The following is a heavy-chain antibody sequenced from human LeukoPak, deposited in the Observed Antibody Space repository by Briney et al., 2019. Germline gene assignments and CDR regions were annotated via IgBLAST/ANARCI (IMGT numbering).Heavy chain of an antibody. Sequence: GGSLRLSCAASGFTVSSNYMSWVRQAPGKGLEWVSAISKSGDHTYYAASAKGRFTIYRDNSKNTQYLQMNSLRAEDTAVYYCATSWGPDTSAFRWGRDGMDVWGQGTTVIVS. J-gene: IGHJ6*02. CDR2: ISKSGDHT. CDR1: GFTVSSNY. CDR3: ATSWGPDTSAFRWGRDGMDV. V-gene: IGHV3-53*01. D-gene: IGHD3-16*01.